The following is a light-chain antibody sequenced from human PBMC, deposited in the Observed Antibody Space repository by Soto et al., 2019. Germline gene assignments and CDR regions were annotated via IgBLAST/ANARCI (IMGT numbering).Light chain of an antibody. CDR1: QSVSSSY. CDR2: GAS. CDR3: QQYGSSTVT. Sequence: EIVLTQSPGTLSLSPGERATLSCRASQSVSSSYLAWYQQKPGQAPRLLIYGASSRATGIPDRFGGSGSGTDFTLTISRLEPEDFAVYYCQQYGSSTVTFGPGTKVDIK. V-gene: IGKV3-20*01. J-gene: IGKJ3*01.